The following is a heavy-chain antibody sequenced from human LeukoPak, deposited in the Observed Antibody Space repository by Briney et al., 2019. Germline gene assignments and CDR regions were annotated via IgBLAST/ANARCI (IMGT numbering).Heavy chain of an antibody. CDR2: IYYSGNT. CDR3: ARSLRGAAHHFDY. V-gene: IGHV4-39*01. CDR1: GGAISGSSYY. J-gene: IGHJ4*02. D-gene: IGHD6-6*01. Sequence: KPSETLSLTCTVSGGAISGSSYYWGWIRQPPGKGLEWIGSIYYSGNTFHNPSLKSRVTISVDTSKNQFSLNLSSVTAADTAVYYCARSLRGAAHHFDYWRRGTLVTVSS.